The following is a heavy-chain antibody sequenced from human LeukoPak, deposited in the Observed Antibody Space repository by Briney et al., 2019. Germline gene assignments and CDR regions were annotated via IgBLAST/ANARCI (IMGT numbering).Heavy chain of an antibody. CDR1: GGTFSSHA. V-gene: IGHV1-69*13. CDR3: ARSTTVTTSPYYYYGMDV. CDR2: IIPIFGTA. Sequence: ASVKVSCKASGGTFSSHAISWVRQAPGQGLEWMGGIIPIFGTANYAQKFQGRVTITADESTSTAYMELSSLRSEDTAVYYCARSTTVTTSPYYYYGMDVWGQGTTVTVSS. J-gene: IGHJ6*02. D-gene: IGHD4-17*01.